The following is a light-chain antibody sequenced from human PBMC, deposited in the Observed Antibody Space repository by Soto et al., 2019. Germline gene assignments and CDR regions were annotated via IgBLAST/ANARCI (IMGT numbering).Light chain of an antibody. V-gene: IGKV1-5*01. Sequence: DIQMTQSPSSLSASVGDRVTITCRASQSISSWLAWYQQMPGKAPKLLIYDASSLHSGVQSRFSGSGSGTEFTLTISSLQPDDFATYYCKQYNTYSWTFGQGTKVDIK. CDR3: KQYNTYSWT. CDR1: QSISSW. J-gene: IGKJ1*01. CDR2: DAS.